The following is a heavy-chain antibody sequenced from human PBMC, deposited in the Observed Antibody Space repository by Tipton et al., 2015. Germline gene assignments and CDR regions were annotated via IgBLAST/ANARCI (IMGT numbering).Heavy chain of an antibody. J-gene: IGHJ4*02. D-gene: IGHD3-9*01. CDR2: IYHSGNT. Sequence: LRLSCTVSGGSVSSGSFYWSWIRQPPGKGLEWLGSIYHSGNTYYNPSLKSQVTMSRDTSKNQFSLKLTSVTAADTAVYYCACHDYDSLTRDYQTVDYGGQGTLVTVSS. CDR1: GGSVSSGSFY. V-gene: IGHV4-39*07. CDR3: ACHDYDSLTRDYQTVDY.